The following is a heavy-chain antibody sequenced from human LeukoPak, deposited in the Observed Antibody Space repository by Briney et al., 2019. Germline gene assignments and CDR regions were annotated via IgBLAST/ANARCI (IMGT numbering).Heavy chain of an antibody. J-gene: IGHJ6*02. Sequence: PGGSLRLSCAASGFSFSTYEMNWVCQAPGKGLEWVSVIYSGGSTYYADSVKGRVAISRDNSNNTVFLQMNIVRAEDTAVYYCARSYSNHLFGMDVWGQGTTVTVSS. CDR3: ARSYSNHLFGMDV. CDR1: GFSFSTYE. D-gene: IGHD4-11*01. CDR2: IYSGGST. V-gene: IGHV3-66*01.